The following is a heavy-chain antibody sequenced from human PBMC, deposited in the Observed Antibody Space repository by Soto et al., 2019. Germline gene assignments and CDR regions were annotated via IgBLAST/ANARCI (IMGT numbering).Heavy chain of an antibody. CDR1: GFTFNNYA. CDR2: ISGGGDTT. V-gene: IGHV3-23*01. Sequence: EVQLLESGGGLVQPGGSLRLSCAASGFTFNNYAMSWVRQAPGKGLEWVSAISGGGDTTSYADSVKGRFTVSRDGSKTTLYLQMSSLRAEDTALYYCAIGRGGSGSLSPRVDFWGQGTLVTVS. D-gene: IGHD3-10*01. CDR3: AIGRGGSGSLSPRVDF. J-gene: IGHJ4*02.